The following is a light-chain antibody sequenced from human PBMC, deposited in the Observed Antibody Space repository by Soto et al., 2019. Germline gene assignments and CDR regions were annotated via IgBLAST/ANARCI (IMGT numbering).Light chain of an antibody. CDR2: DAS. V-gene: IGKV1-33*01. CDR3: QQYDNLPLT. Sequence: DIQMTKSPSSLSASVGARVTIPCQASQAISNYLNWYQQKPGKAPKLLIYDASNLETGVPSRFSGSGSGTDFTFTISSLQPEDIATYYCQQYDNLPLTFGGGTKVEIK. J-gene: IGKJ4*01. CDR1: QAISNY.